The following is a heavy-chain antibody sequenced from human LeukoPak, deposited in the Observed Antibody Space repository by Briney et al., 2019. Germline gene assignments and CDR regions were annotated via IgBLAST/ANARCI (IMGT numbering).Heavy chain of an antibody. V-gene: IGHV3-21*01. CDR3: ARRSIAVAGGLDY. J-gene: IGHJ4*02. Sequence: GGSLRLSCAASGFTFSHYDMTWVRQAPGKGLEWVSSISGSSGYIFYAYSVKGRFTISRDNANNSLYLQMNSLRAEDTAVYYCARRSIAVAGGLDYWGQGTLVTVSS. CDR1: GFTFSHYD. CDR2: ISGSSGYI. D-gene: IGHD6-19*01.